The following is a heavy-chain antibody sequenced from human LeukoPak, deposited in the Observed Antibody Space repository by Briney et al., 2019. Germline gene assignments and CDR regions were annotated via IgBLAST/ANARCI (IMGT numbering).Heavy chain of an antibody. CDR2: IYPTDSDT. CDR1: GYSFTTYW. J-gene: IGHJ4*01. D-gene: IGHD6-19*01. CDR3: ARQIISVAGRADY. Sequence: GESLKISCKGSGYSFTTYWIGWVRQIPGKGLEWMGIIYPTDSDTRYSPSFQGQVTISADKSISTAYLQWNSPKASDTAMYYCARQIISVAGRADYWGQGTLVTVSS. V-gene: IGHV5-51*01.